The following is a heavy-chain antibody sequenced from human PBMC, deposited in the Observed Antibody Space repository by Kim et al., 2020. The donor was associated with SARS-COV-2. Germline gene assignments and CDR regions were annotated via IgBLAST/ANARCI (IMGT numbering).Heavy chain of an antibody. Sequence: IYYSGSTYYNPSLKSRVTISVDTSKNQFSLKLSSVTAADTAVYYCASLADWGQGTLVTVSS. CDR3: ASLAD. CDR2: IYYSGST. V-gene: IGHV4-39*01. J-gene: IGHJ4*02. D-gene: IGHD2-15*01.